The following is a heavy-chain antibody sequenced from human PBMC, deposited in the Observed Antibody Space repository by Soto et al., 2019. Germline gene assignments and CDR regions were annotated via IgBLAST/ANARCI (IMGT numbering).Heavy chain of an antibody. CDR3: AKDSGYPAASDY. CDR1: GFTFSSYG. J-gene: IGHJ4*02. D-gene: IGHD5-18*01. Sequence: GGSLRLSCAASGFTFSSYGMHWVRQAPGKGLEWVAVISYDGSNKYYADSVKGRFTISRDNSKNTLYLQMNSLRAEDTAVYYCAKDSGYPAASDYWGQGTLVTV. CDR2: ISYDGSNK. V-gene: IGHV3-30*18.